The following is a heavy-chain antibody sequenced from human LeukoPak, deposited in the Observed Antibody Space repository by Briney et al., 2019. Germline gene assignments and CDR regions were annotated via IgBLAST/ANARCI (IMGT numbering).Heavy chain of an antibody. CDR3: ARGYSSSWYSNWFDP. V-gene: IGHV4-61*02. Sequence: SETLSLTCTVSGGSISSGGYYWSWIRQPPGKGLEWIGRIYTSGSTNYNPSLKSRVTMSVDTSKNQFSLKLSSVTAADTAVYYCARGYSSSWYSNWFDPWGQGTLVTVSS. J-gene: IGHJ5*02. CDR2: IYTSGST. D-gene: IGHD6-13*01. CDR1: GGSISSGGYY.